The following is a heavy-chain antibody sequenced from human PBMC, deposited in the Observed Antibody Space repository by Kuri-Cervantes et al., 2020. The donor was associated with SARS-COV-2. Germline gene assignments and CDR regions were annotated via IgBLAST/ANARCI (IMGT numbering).Heavy chain of an antibody. CDR2: IYYSGST. J-gene: IGHJ4*02. CDR3: ARGPPNIAAAGTFDF. D-gene: IGHD6-13*01. CDR1: GGSISSSSYY. V-gene: IGHV4-39*07. Sequence: SETLSLTCTVSGGSISSSSYYWGWIRQPPGKGLEWIGSIYYSGSTNYNPSLKSRVTISVDTSKNQFSLQLDSVTPEDTAVYYCARGPPNIAAAGTFDFWGQGTLVTVSS.